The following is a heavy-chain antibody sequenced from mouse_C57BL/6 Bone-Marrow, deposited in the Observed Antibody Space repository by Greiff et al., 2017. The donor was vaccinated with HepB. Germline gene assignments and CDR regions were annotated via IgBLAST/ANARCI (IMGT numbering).Heavy chain of an antibody. Sequence: EVKLMESGGGLVKPGGSLKLSCAASGFTFSDYGMHWVRQAPEKGLEWVAYISSGSSTIYYADTVKGRFTISRDNAKNTLFLQMTSLRSEDTAMYYCARSFYYYGSSLDYWGQGTTLTVSS. CDR1: GFTFSDYG. D-gene: IGHD1-1*01. J-gene: IGHJ2*01. CDR3: ARSFYYYGSSLDY. V-gene: IGHV5-17*01. CDR2: ISSGSSTI.